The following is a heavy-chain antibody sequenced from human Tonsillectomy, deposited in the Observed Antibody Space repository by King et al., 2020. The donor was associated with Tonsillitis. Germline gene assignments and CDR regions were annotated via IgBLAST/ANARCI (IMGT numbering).Heavy chain of an antibody. J-gene: IGHJ4*02. D-gene: IGHD6-19*01. CDR3: AKEDYSGCPFES. V-gene: IGHV3-30*02. CDR1: GFTFSSYA. Sequence: QLVQSGGGVVQPGGSLRLSCGASGFTFSSYAMHWVRQARGKGLEWVAFISYDGNIKYYADSVKGRFTISRDNSKNTLYVQMNSLKPEDTAVFYCAKEDYSGCPFESWGQGTPVTVSS. CDR2: ISYDGNIK.